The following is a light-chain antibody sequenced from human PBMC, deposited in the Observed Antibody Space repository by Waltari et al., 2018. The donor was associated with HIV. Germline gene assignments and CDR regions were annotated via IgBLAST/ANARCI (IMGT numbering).Light chain of an antibody. Sequence: QSALTQPASMSGSPGQSITISCTGSSLDIGLSDFVSWYKHLPNTAPQLIISGVDRRPPGIPSRFSASKSGDVASLTISGLQAEDEADYYCTSHTLTRTLLFGGGTRLTVL. CDR3: TSHTLTRTLL. J-gene: IGLJ3*02. CDR2: GVD. CDR1: SLDIGLSDF. V-gene: IGLV2-14*01.